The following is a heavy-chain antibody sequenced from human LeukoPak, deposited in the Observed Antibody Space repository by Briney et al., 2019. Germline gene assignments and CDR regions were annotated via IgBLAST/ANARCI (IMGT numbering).Heavy chain of an antibody. CDR2: ICWNMGII. CDR3: AKDHDHSSTSRMGRHYWFFDL. Sequence: PRRSLRLSCAASLVTSYDYTTHSVPDTPQEGRWCVSEICWNMGIISYMHSVKGPFTISTDNAKNSLYLQMNSLRAEGTALYYCAKDHDHSSTSRMGRHYWFFDLWGRGTLVTVSS. V-gene: IGHV3-9*02. J-gene: IGHJ2*01. D-gene: IGHD2-2*01. CDR1: LVTSYDYT.